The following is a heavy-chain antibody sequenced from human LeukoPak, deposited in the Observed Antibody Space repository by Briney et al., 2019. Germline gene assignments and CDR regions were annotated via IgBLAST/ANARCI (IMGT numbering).Heavy chain of an antibody. Sequence: GASVKVSCKASGYNFAGSYMHWVRQAPGPGLEWMGWINLHSGGTNYAQKFQGRVTMTRDTSISTAYMKLSKLRSDDTAVYYCARDLDGSPDYWGQGTLVTVSS. CDR1: GYNFAGSY. V-gene: IGHV1-2*02. CDR2: INLHSGGT. J-gene: IGHJ4*02. D-gene: IGHD3-10*01. CDR3: ARDLDGSPDY.